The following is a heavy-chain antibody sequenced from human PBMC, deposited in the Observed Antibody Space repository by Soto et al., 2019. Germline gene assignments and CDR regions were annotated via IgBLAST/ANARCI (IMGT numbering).Heavy chain of an antibody. CDR1: GFTFSSYA. V-gene: IGHV3-23*01. J-gene: IGHJ4*02. D-gene: IGHD2-21*02. CDR2: ISGSGGST. CDR3: ARDMGVVVTAPEGADY. Sequence: PGGSLRLSCSASGFTFSSYAMSWVRQTPGKGLEWVSAISGSGGSTYYADSVKGRFTISRDTSTSTVYMELSSLRSEDTAVYYCARDMGVVVTAPEGADYWGQGTLVTVSS.